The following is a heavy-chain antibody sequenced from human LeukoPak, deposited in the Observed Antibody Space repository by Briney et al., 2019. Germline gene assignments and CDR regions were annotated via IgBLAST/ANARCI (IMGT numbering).Heavy chain of an antibody. CDR3: ASTTMGRGVIYYFDS. Sequence: GAPLQTSCNGSGSSFTNYWIGWVRPLPGKGLEWMGIIYPGDSATRYSPSFQGQVTIAADKSIRTAYLQWSSLKASDTAMYYCASTTMGRGVIYYFDSWGQGTVVTVSS. V-gene: IGHV5-51*01. D-gene: IGHD3-10*01. J-gene: IGHJ4*02. CDR2: IYPGDSAT. CDR1: GSSFTNYW.